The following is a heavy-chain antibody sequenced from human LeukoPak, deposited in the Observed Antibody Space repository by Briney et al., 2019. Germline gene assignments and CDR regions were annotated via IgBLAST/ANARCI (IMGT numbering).Heavy chain of an antibody. D-gene: IGHD1-1*01. J-gene: IGHJ4*02. Sequence: SETLSLTCTVSGYSISSGYYWGWIWQSPGKGLEWIGSMYHSGSTYYNPSLKSRLTISVETSKNQLFLRLNSVTAADTAVYYCARERRTLYFDYWGQGTLVIVSS. CDR1: GYSISSGYY. V-gene: IGHV4-38-2*02. CDR3: ARERRTLYFDY. CDR2: MYHSGST.